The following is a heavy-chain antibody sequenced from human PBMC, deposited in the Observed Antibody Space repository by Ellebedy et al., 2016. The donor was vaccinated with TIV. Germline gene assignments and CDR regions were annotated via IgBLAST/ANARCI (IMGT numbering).Heavy chain of an antibody. CDR3: ASGYSGGWYGIDQ. Sequence: GESLKISCAASGFSFSSYWMSWVRQAPGKGLEWVASIKQDGSETSYVDSVEGRFTISRDNAKKSLYLQMNSLRDEDTAVYYCASGYSGGWYGIDQWGQGTLVTVSS. J-gene: IGHJ4*02. CDR2: IKQDGSET. CDR1: GFSFSSYW. D-gene: IGHD6-19*01. V-gene: IGHV3-7*01.